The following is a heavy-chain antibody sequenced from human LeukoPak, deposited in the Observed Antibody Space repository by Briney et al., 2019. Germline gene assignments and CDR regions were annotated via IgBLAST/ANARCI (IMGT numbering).Heavy chain of an antibody. V-gene: IGHV1-69*05. J-gene: IGHJ3*02. CDR3: ARDTGDAFDI. CDR2: IIPIFGTA. CDR1: GGTFSSYA. D-gene: IGHD3-10*01. Sequence: ASVKVSCKASGGTFSSYAISWVRQAPGQGLEWMGGIIPIFGTANYAQKFQGRVTITTDESTSTAYMELSSLRSEDTAVYYCARDTGDAFDIWGQGTMVTVSS.